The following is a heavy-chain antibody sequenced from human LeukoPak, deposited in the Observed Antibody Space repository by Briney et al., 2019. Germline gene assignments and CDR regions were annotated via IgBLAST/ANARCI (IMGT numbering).Heavy chain of an antibody. J-gene: IGHJ4*02. CDR1: GYTFTSYY. CDR2: INPSGGST. V-gene: IGHV1-46*01. Sequence: ASVKVSCTASGYTFTSYYMHWVRQAPGQGLEWMGIINPSGGSTSYAQKFQGRVTISVDTSKNQFSLKLSSVTAADTAVYYCAGGDDYSNQPFDYWGQGTLFTVSS. D-gene: IGHD4-11*01. CDR3: AGGDDYSNQPFDY.